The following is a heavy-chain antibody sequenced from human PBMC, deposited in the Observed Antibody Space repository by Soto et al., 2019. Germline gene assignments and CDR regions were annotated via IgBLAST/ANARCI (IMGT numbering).Heavy chain of an antibody. CDR2: ITIYSDI. CDR1: GFSLRSYS. Sequence: GGSLRLSXAXSGFSLRSYSMHLVRQAPGXGLEXVAAITIYSDIYYAGSVKGRFTISRDDAQNSVSLQMDSLRAEDTAVYHCAREETAWPLAYGLDVWGQGTTVTVSS. CDR3: AREETAWPLAYGLDV. D-gene: IGHD2-21*02. J-gene: IGHJ6*02. V-gene: IGHV3-21*01.